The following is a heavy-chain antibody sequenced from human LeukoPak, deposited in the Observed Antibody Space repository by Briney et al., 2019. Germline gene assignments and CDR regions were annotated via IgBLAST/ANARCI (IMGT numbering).Heavy chain of an antibody. CDR1: GFTFSSYA. J-gene: IGHJ4*02. Sequence: GRSLRLSCAASGFTFSSYAMHWVRQAPGKGLEWVAVISYDGSNKYYADSVKGRFTISRDNSKNTLYLQMNSLRAEDTAVYYCAREGVDYVWGSYRRGYYFDYWGQGTLVTVSS. V-gene: IGHV3-30-3*01. CDR3: AREGVDYVWGSYRRGYYFDY. CDR2: ISYDGSNK. D-gene: IGHD3-16*02.